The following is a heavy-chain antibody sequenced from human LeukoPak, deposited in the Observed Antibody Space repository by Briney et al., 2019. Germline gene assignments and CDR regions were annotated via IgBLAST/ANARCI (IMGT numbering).Heavy chain of an antibody. J-gene: IGHJ4*02. D-gene: IGHD3-10*01. CDR2: MNPNSGNT. Sequence: ASVKVSCKASGYTFTSYDINWVRQATGQGLEWMGWMNPNSGNTGYAQKFQGRVTITRDTSASTAYMELSSLRSEDTAVYYCARDFDHGSGPLDYWGQGTLVTVSS. CDR1: GYTFTSYD. V-gene: IGHV1-8*01. CDR3: ARDFDHGSGPLDY.